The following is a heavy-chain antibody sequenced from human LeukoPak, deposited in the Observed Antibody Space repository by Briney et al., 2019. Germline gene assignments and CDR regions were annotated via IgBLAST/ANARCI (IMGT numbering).Heavy chain of an antibody. CDR2: ISSSSSTI. D-gene: IGHD3-10*01. V-gene: IGHV3-48*01. CDR3: ARGALWFGELLKY. CDR1: GFTFSSYS. J-gene: IGHJ4*02. Sequence: GGSLRLSCAASGFTFSSYSMNWVRQAPGKGLEWASYISSSSSTIYYADSVKGRFTISRDNAKNSLYLQMNSLRAEDTAVYYCARGALWFGELLKYWGQGTLVTVSS.